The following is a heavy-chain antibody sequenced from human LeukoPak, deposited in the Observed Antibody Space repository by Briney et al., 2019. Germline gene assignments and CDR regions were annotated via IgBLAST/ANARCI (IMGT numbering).Heavy chain of an antibody. CDR3: ARGGGLLLPHDY. D-gene: IGHD3-22*01. Sequence: EASVKVSCKASGYTFTSYDINWVRQATGQGLEWMGRMNPNSGNTGYAQKFQGRVTMTRNTSISTAYMELSSLRSEDTAVYYCARGGGLLLPHDYWGQGTLVTVSS. V-gene: IGHV1-8*01. CDR1: GYTFTSYD. CDR2: MNPNSGNT. J-gene: IGHJ4*02.